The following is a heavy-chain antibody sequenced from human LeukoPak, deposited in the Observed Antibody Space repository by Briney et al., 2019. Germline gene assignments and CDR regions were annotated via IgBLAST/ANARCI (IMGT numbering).Heavy chain of an antibody. D-gene: IGHD2-8*02. CDR3: ARDTGYASIDH. J-gene: IGHJ4*02. CDR2: ISSTSSYI. Sequence: GGSLRLSCAASGFTFSNYGMNWVRQAPGKGLEWVSSISSTSSYIFYAASVRGRFTISRDNAKTSLFLQMSSLRVEDTAVYYCARDTGYASIDHWGQGTLVTVSS. CDR1: GFTFSNYG. V-gene: IGHV3-21*06.